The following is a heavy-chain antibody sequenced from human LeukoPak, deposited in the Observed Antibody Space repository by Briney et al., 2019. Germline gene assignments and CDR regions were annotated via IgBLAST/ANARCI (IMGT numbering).Heavy chain of an antibody. J-gene: IGHJ4*02. CDR1: GGSISSSSYY. V-gene: IGHV4-39*01. CDR2: IYYSGSI. Sequence: PSETLSLTCTVSGGSISSSSYYWGWIRQPPGKGLEWIGSIYYSGSIYYNPSLKSRVTISVDTSKNQFSLKLSSVTAADTAVYYCASNYDFWSGYYHYFDYWGQGTLVTVSS. D-gene: IGHD3-3*01. CDR3: ASNYDFWSGYYHYFDY.